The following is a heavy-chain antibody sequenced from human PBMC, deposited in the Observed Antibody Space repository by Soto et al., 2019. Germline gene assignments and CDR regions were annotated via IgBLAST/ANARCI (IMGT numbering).Heavy chain of an antibody. CDR2: IIPIFGTA. CDR1: GGIFSSYA. Sequence: SVKVSCKASGGIFSSYAISWVRRAPGQGLEWMGGIIPIFGTANYAQKFQGRVTITADESTSTAYMELSSLRSEDTAVYYCARDQNSGYDLFDYWGQGTLVTVS. CDR3: ARDQNSGYDLFDY. V-gene: IGHV1-69*13. D-gene: IGHD5-12*01. J-gene: IGHJ4*02.